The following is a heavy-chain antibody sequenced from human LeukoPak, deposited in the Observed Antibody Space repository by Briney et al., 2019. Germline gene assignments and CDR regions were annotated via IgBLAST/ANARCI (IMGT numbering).Heavy chain of an antibody. Sequence: SETLSLTCTVSGGSISSSSYYWGWIRQPPGKGLEWIGSIYYSGSTYYNPSLKSRVTISVDTSKNQFSLKLSSVTAADTAVYYCARVWGPTTYCSGGSCYKLVSKPPHFDYWGQGTLVTVSS. V-gene: IGHV4-39*07. CDR1: GGSISSSSYY. CDR2: IYYSGST. CDR3: ARVWGPTTYCSGGSCYKLVSKPPHFDY. D-gene: IGHD2-15*01. J-gene: IGHJ4*02.